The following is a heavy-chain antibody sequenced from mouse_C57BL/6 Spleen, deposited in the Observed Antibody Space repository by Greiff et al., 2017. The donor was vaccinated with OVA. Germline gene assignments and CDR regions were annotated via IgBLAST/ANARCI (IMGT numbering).Heavy chain of an antibody. CDR1: GYTFTDYY. V-gene: IGHV1-26*01. J-gene: IGHJ2*01. CDR3: ATLFLYGSSLGY. D-gene: IGHD1-1*01. Sequence: VQLQQSGPELVKPGASVKISCKASGYTFTDYYMNWVKQSHGKSLEWIGDINPNNGGTSYNQKFKGKATLTVDKSSSTAYMELRSLTSEDSAVYYCATLFLYGSSLGYWGQGTTLTVSS. CDR2: INPNNGGT.